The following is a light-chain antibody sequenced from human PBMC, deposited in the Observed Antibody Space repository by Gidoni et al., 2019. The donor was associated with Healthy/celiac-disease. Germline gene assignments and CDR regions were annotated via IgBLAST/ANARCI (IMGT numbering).Light chain of an antibody. CDR1: QSISSY. J-gene: IGKJ2*01. Sequence: ASVGDRVTITCRASQSISSYLNWYQQKPGKAPKLLIYAASSLQSGVPSRFSGSGSGTDFTLTISSLQPEDFATYYCQQSYSTPPYTFGQGTKLEIK. CDR2: AAS. V-gene: IGKV1-39*01. CDR3: QQSYSTPPYT.